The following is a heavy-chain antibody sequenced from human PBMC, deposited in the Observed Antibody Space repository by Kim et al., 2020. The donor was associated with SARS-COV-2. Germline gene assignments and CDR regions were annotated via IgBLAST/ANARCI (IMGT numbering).Heavy chain of an antibody. CDR3: AGDRHYHDRAEYYFDY. D-gene: IGHD3-22*01. J-gene: IGHJ4*02. Sequence: GGSLRLSCAASGFTFSSYSMNWVRQAPGKGLEWVSYISSSSSTIYYADSVKGRFTISRDNAKNSLYLQMNSLRDEDTAVYYCAGDRHYHDRAEYYFDYWGQGTLVTVSS. CDR2: ISSSSSTI. CDR1: GFTFSSYS. V-gene: IGHV3-48*02.